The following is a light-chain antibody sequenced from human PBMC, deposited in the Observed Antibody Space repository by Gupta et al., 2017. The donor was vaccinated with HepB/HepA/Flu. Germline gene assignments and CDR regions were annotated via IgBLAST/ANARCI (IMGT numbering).Light chain of an antibody. J-gene: IGLJ1*01. CDR3: SSYTSSSTLDV. CDR2: EVS. Sequence: QSALTPPASVSGSPGQSITISCTGTSSDVGGYNYVSWYQQHPGKAPKLMIYEVSNRPSGVSNRFSGSKSGNTASLTISGLQAEDEADYYCSSYTSSSTLDVFGTGTKVT. CDR1: SSDVGGYNY. V-gene: IGLV2-14*01.